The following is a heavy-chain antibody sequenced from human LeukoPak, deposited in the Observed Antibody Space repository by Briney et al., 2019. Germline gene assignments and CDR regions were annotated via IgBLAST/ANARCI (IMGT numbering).Heavy chain of an antibody. CDR3: GRAFPPLRTSSAGDL. Sequence: KSGGSLRLSCSASGFIFSDYDMNWVREAPGKGLQWVSSISYLSSHVYYGVSVRGLFSISRDNAKNSLYLQMNSLGAEDTAIYYCGRAFPPLRTSSAGDLWGQGILVTVSS. CDR1: GFIFSDYD. J-gene: IGHJ4*02. CDR2: ISYLSSHV. V-gene: IGHV3-21*01. D-gene: IGHD3-16*01.